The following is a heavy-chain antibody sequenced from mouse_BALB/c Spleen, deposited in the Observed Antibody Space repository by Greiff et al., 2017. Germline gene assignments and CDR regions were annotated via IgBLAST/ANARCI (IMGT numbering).Heavy chain of an antibody. Sequence: LQQPGSELVRPGASVKLSCKASGYTFTSYWMHWVKQRPGQGLEWIGNIYPGSGSTNYDEKFKSKATLTVDTSSSTAYMQLSSLTSEDSAVYYCTRHMTTDYFDYWGQGTTLTVSS. D-gene: IGHD1-1*01. CDR3: TRHMTTDYFDY. CDR2: IYPGSGST. CDR1: GYTFTSYW. J-gene: IGHJ2*01. V-gene: IGHV1S22*01.